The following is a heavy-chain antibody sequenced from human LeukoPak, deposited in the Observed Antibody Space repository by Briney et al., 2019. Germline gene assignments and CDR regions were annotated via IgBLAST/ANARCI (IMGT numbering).Heavy chain of an antibody. CDR3: ARNYDILTGYYTPGAFDI. CDR2: IYSGGST. J-gene: IGHJ3*02. Sequence: GGSLRLSCAASGFTVSSNYMSWVRQAPGKGLEWVSVIYSGGSTYYADSVKGRFTISRDNSKNTLYLQMNSLRAEDTAVYYCARNYDILTGYYTPGAFDIWGQGTMVAVSS. V-gene: IGHV3-66*01. CDR1: GFTVSSNY. D-gene: IGHD3-9*01.